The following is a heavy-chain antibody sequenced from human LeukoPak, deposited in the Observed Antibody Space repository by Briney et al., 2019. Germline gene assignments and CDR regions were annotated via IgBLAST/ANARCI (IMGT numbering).Heavy chain of an antibody. V-gene: IGHV4-59*08. CDR3: ARRLFDY. CDR2: IYYSGST. J-gene: IGHJ4*02. CDR1: GGSISGYY. Sequence: PSQTLSLTCTAPGGSISGYYWSWIRQPPGKGLEWIGYIYYSGSTDYNPSLKSRLTISVDTSKNQFSLKLNSVTAADTAVYYCARRLFDYWGQGTLVTVSS.